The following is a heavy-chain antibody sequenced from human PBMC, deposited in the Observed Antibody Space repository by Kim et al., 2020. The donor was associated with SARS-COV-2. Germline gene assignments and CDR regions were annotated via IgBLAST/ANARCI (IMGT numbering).Heavy chain of an antibody. CDR3: AKDRVRGIAVAGGWFDP. J-gene: IGHJ5*02. D-gene: IGHD6-19*01. V-gene: IGHV3-30*02. Sequence: VKGRFTISRDNSKNTLYLQMNSLRAEDTAVYYCAKDRVRGIAVAGGWFDPWGQGTLVTVSS.